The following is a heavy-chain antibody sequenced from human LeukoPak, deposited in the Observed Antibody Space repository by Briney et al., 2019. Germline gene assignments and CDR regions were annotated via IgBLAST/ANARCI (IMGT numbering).Heavy chain of an antibody. CDR1: GFTFSTYA. Sequence: GGSLRLSCAASGFTFSTYAVNWVRQAPGKGLEWLSYIDSSSSTIDYEDSVKGRFTISRDNAKNSLYLQMDSLRAEDTAVYYCARGPASGAWLIDYWGQGTLVTVSS. CDR2: IDSSSSTI. CDR3: ARGPASGAWLIDY. J-gene: IGHJ4*02. V-gene: IGHV3-48*01. D-gene: IGHD6-19*01.